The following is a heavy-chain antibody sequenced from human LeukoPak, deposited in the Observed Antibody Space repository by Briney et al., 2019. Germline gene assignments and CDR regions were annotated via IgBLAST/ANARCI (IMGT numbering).Heavy chain of an antibody. CDR1: GFTFSSYW. V-gene: IGHV3-7*01. CDR2: IKQDGSEK. D-gene: IGHD3-3*01. CDR3: ARFLYDFWSGYEGELDY. Sequence: GGSLRLSCAASGFTFSSYWMSWVRQAPGKGLEWVANIKQDGSEKYYVDSVKGRFTISRDNAKNSLYLQMNSLRAEDTAVYYCARFLYDFWSGYEGELDYWGQGTLVTVSS. J-gene: IGHJ4*02.